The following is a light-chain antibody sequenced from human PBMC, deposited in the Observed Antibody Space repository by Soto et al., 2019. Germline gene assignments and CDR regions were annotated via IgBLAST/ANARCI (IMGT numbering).Light chain of an antibody. J-gene: IGLJ1*01. V-gene: IGLV2-14*01. CDR2: DVS. CDR3: CSYTSSTTPWV. Sequence: QSALTQPASGSGSPGQSITISCTGTSSDVGGYNYVSWYQQHPGKAPKLMIYDVSDRPSGVSNRFSSSKSGNTASLTISGLQAEAEADYYCCSYTSSTTPWVFGTGTKVTVL. CDR1: SSDVGGYNY.